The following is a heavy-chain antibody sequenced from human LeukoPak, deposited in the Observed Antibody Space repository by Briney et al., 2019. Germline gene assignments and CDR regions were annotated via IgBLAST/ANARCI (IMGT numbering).Heavy chain of an antibody. CDR3: ASQALTMVRGQFDP. Sequence: SETLSLTCTVSGGSISSTNYYWGWIRQPPGKGLEWIGTVYYSGSTYYNPSLKSRVTISVDTSKNQFSLKLSSVTAADTAVYYCASQALTMVRGQFDPWGQGTLVTVSS. V-gene: IGHV4-39*07. CDR2: VYYSGST. CDR1: GGSISSTNYY. J-gene: IGHJ5*02. D-gene: IGHD3-10*01.